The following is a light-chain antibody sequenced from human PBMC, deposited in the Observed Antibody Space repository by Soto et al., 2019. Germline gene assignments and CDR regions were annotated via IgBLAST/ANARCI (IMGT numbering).Light chain of an antibody. V-gene: IGKV3-20*01. CDR1: RSFASSY. Sequence: EIVLTQSPGTLSLSPGERATLSYRASRSFASSYLAWYQQRPGQAPRLLIYAASNRATGIPDRFSGSGSGTDFTLTINRLEAEDSAVYYCQQYGASPPYTFGQGTKVEIK. CDR2: AAS. CDR3: QQYGASPPYT. J-gene: IGKJ2*01.